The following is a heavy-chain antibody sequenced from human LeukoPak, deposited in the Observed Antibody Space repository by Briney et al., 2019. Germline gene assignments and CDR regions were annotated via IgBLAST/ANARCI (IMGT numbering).Heavy chain of an antibody. CDR1: GDSINSGGYY. J-gene: IGHJ4*02. D-gene: IGHD3-22*01. CDR2: IYYSGTT. CDR3: ARGGYDSSGYSVYYFDY. V-gene: IGHV4-31*03. Sequence: PSQTLSLTCTVSGDSINSGGYYWTWIRQHPGKGLEWIGYIYYSGTTYCNPSLKSRVTISVDTSKNQFSLNLSSLTAADTAVYYCARGGYDSSGYSVYYFDYWGQGTLVTVSS.